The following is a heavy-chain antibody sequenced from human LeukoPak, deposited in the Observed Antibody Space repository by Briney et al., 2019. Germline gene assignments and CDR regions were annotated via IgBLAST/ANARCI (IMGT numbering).Heavy chain of an antibody. CDR2: IYHSGST. CDR1: GGSISSDGYSGGYY. D-gene: IGHD5-18*01. CDR3: ARGYSYGPPPSLRFDP. V-gene: IGHV4-30-2*01. Sequence: SQTLSLTCTVSGGSISSDGYSGGYYWAWIRQPPGKGLEWIGYIYHSGSTYYNPSLKSRVTISVDTSKNQFSLKLSSVTAADTAVYYCARGYSYGPPPSLRFDPWGQGTLVTVSS. J-gene: IGHJ5*02.